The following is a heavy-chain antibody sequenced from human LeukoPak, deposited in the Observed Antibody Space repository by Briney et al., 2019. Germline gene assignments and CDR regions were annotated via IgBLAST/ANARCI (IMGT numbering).Heavy chain of an antibody. V-gene: IGHV3-7*03. CDR1: GFTFSSYA. J-gene: IGHJ4*02. CDR2: IKQDGSEK. D-gene: IGHD5-12*01. CDR3: ARGGGGYVGFDY. Sequence: GGSLRLSCAASGFTFSSYAMSWVRQAPGKGLEWVANIKQDGSEKYYVDSVKGRFTISRDNAKNSLYLQMNSLRAEDTAVYHCARGGGGYVGFDYWGQGTLVTVSS.